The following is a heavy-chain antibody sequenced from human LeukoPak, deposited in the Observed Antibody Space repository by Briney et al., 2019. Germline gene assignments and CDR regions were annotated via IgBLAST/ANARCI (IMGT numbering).Heavy chain of an antibody. CDR3: ARERGYSYGYDTWDY. V-gene: IGHV3-7*01. J-gene: IGHJ4*02. D-gene: IGHD5-18*01. CDR2: IKQDGSEK. Sequence: PGGSLRLSCAASGFTFSSYWMSWVRQAPGKGLEWVANIKQDGSEKYYVDSVKGRFTISRDNAKNSLYLQMNSLRAEDTAVYYCARERGYSYGYDTWDYWGQGTLVTVSS. CDR1: GFTFSSYW.